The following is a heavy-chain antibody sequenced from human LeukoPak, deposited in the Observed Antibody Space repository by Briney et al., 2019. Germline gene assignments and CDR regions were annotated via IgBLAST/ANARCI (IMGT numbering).Heavy chain of an antibody. D-gene: IGHD3-16*02. Sequence: GGSLRLSCAASGFIFSSYAMSWVRQAPGKGLEWVSAISGSGGSTYYADSVKGRFTISRDNSKNTLYLQMNSLRAEDTAVYYCAKGDIYDYVWGGYRKYNWFDPWGQGTLVTVSS. CDR1: GFIFSSYA. CDR2: ISGSGGST. J-gene: IGHJ5*02. V-gene: IGHV3-23*01. CDR3: AKGDIYDYVWGGYRKYNWFDP.